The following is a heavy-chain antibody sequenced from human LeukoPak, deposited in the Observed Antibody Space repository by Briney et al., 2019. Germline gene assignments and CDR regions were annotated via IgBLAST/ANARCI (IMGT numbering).Heavy chain of an antibody. D-gene: IGHD6-13*01. CDR2: INPNSGGT. J-gene: IGHJ5*02. V-gene: IGHV1-2*02. Sequence: ASVKVSCKASGYTFTSYGISWVRQAPGQGLEWMGWINPNSGGTNYAQKFQGRVTMTMDTSISTAYMELSRLRSDDTAVYYCARVEIAAAFDPWGQGTLVTVSS. CDR3: ARVEIAAAFDP. CDR1: GYTFTSYG.